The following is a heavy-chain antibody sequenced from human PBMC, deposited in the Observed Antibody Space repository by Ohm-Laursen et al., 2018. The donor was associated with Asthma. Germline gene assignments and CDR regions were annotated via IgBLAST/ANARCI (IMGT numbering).Heavy chain of an antibody. CDR3: ARERTSDNLYYHYPKGV. Sequence: SLRLSCTASGFTFSSYSMNWVRQAPGKGLEWVSSISSTSSNIYYADSVKGRFTISRDNAKNSLYLQMNSLRAEDTALYYCARERTSDNLYYHYPKGVWGQGTTVTVSS. J-gene: IGHJ6*02. V-gene: IGHV3-21*01. CDR1: GFTFSSYS. CDR2: ISSTSSNI. D-gene: IGHD2-2*01.